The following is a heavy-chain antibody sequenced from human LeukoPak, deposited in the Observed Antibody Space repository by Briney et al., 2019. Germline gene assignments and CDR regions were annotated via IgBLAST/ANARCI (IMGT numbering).Heavy chain of an antibody. CDR2: IGAFNGNT. V-gene: IGHV1-18*01. CDR1: GYSFDRYG. J-gene: IGHJ3*02. D-gene: IGHD3-22*01. CDR3: ARDFLSYDGSENHFEDTFDI. Sequence: ASVKVSCKASGYSFDRYGGSWVRPAPGQGVEWLGWIGAFNGNTNYVQNLQGRVTMTADTTPTTAYMELRSLSSVDTAVYNGARDFLSYDGSENHFEDTFDIWGQGTMVIVSS.